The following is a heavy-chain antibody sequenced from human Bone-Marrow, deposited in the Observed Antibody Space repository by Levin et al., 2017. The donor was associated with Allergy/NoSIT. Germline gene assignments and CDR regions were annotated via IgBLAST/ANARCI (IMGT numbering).Heavy chain of an antibody. Sequence: PGGSLRLSCAASGFTFSNSSMNWVRQAPGKGLEWVSYISDSSSSIFYADSVKGRFTISRDNAKNSLFLQMNSLRDEDTAVYYCARDCRHLSYSRTWYYYYGMDGWGQGTTVTVSS. V-gene: IGHV3-48*02. D-gene: IGHD6-13*01. CDR3: ARDCRHLSYSRTWYYYYGMDG. CDR2: ISDSSSSI. CDR1: GFTFSNSS. J-gene: IGHJ6*02.